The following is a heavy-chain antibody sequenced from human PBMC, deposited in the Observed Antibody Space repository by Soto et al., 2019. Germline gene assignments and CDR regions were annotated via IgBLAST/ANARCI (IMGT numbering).Heavy chain of an antibody. Sequence: QLQLQESGPGLVKPSETLSLTCTVSGGSIFSSTYYWDWIRQPPGKGLEWIGSINHSGNIYYNPSLKSRVTISVETSKNQFSLKLSSVTAADTAVYYCARRNRADTSEHFCDFWGQGTLLTVSS. CDR2: INHSGNI. J-gene: IGHJ4*02. V-gene: IGHV4-39*01. D-gene: IGHD3-22*01. CDR1: GGSIFSSTYY. CDR3: ARRNRADTSEHFCDF.